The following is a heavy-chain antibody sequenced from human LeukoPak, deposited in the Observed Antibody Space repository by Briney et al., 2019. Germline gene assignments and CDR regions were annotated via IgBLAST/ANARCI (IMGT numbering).Heavy chain of an antibody. CDR3: ARTPDDILTGPIWYYGMDV. CDR2: IYYSGST. D-gene: IGHD3-9*01. J-gene: IGHJ6*02. V-gene: IGHV4-31*03. Sequence: SETLSLTCTVSGGSISSGGYYWSWIRQHPGKGLEWIGYIYYSGSTYYNPSLKSRVTISVDTSKNQFSLKLSSVTAADTAVYYCARTPDDILTGPIWYYGMDVWGQGTTVTVSS. CDR1: GGSISSGGYY.